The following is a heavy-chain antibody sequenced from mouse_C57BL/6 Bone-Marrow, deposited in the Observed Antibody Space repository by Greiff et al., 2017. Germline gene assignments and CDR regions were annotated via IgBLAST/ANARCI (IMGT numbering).Heavy chain of an antibody. Sequence: QVQLQQSGAELARPGASVKLSCKASGYTFTSYTMHWVKQRPGQGLEWIGYINPTSGYTKYNQKFKDKATLPADKSSSTAYMQLSSLTSEDSAVYYCARSKDYDRRYFDYWGQGTTLTVSS. CDR3: ARSKDYDRRYFDY. J-gene: IGHJ2*01. CDR2: INPTSGYT. D-gene: IGHD2-4*01. CDR1: GYTFTSYT. V-gene: IGHV1-4*01.